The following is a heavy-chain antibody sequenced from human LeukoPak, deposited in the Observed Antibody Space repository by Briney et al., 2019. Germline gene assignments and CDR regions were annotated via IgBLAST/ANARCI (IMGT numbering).Heavy chain of an antibody. CDR3: AGRVTGYSSGYVY. CDR2: ISGSAHKI. V-gene: IGHV3-23*01. CDR1: GITFSNYA. D-gene: IGHD5-18*01. Sequence: GGSLRLCCVASGITFSNYAVSWVRQAPEKGLDWVSVISGSAHKIRYADSVKGRFTISRDNSENIVYLQMNNLRAEDTAVYYCAGRVTGYSSGYVYWGQGTLVTDSS. J-gene: IGHJ4*02.